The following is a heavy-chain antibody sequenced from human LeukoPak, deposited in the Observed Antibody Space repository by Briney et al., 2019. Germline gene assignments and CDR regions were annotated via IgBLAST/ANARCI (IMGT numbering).Heavy chain of an antibody. CDR3: ARGRRGYYSSGWYWFDP. CDR1: GGSISGYF. J-gene: IGHJ5*02. D-gene: IGHD6-19*01. CDR2: IYFSGST. V-gene: IGHV4-59*12. Sequence: SQTLSLTCTVSGGSISGYFWSWIRQPPGKGLEWIGYIYFSGSTNYNPSLKSRVTISVDTSKNRFSLKLSSVTAADTAVYYCARGRRGYYSSGWYWFDPWGQGTLVTVSS.